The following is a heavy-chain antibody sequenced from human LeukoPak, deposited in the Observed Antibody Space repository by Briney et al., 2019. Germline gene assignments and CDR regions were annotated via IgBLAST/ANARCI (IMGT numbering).Heavy chain of an antibody. J-gene: IGHJ4*02. CDR1: GFTFSANA. Sequence: PGGSLRLSCAASGFTFSANAMHWVRQAPGKGLEWVALISNDGKTKFYADSAKGRFTISRDTSQNTLYLQMSSLRAEDTAVYYCAREGPALDYRGQGTLVTVSS. CDR2: ISNDGKTK. CDR3: AREGPALDY. V-gene: IGHV3-30*03. D-gene: IGHD2-2*01.